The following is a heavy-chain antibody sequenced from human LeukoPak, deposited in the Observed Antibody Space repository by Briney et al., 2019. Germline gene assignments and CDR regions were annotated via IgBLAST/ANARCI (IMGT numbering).Heavy chain of an antibody. Sequence: QPGGSLRLSCAASGFTFSSYAMHWVRQAPGKGLEWVAVISYDGSNKYYADSVKGRFTISRDNSKNTLYLQMNSLRAEDTAVYYCAREVSGIVLMVYAMGGFDYWGQGTLVTVSS. CDR2: ISYDGSNK. V-gene: IGHV3-30*04. J-gene: IGHJ4*02. D-gene: IGHD2-8*01. CDR3: AREVSGIVLMVYAMGGFDY. CDR1: GFTFSSYA.